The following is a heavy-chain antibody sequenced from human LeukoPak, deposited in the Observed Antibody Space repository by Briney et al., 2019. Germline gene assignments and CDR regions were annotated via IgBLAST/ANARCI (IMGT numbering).Heavy chain of an antibody. V-gene: IGHV4-39*01. D-gene: IGHD3-3*01. CDR3: ARLYDFIDY. J-gene: IGHJ4*02. Sequence: SETLPLTCTVSGGSISSSSYYWGWIRQPPGKGLEWIGSIYYSGSTYYNPSLKSRVTISVDTSKNQFSLKLSSVTAADAAVYYCARLYDFIDYWGQGTLVTVSS. CDR2: IYYSGST. CDR1: GGSISSSSYY.